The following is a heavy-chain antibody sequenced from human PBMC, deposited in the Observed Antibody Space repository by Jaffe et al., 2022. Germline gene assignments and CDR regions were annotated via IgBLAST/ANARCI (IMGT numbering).Heavy chain of an antibody. J-gene: IGHJ3*02. D-gene: IGHD3-10*01. Sequence: EVQLVESGGGLVQPGGSLRLSCAASGFTFSSYEMNWVRQAPGKGLEWVSYISSSGSTIYYADSVKGRFTISRDNAKNSLYLQMNSLRAEDTAVYYCARDIPSVLLWFGESPGAFDIWGQGTMVTVSS. CDR3: ARDIPSVLLWFGESPGAFDI. V-gene: IGHV3-48*03. CDR2: ISSSGSTI. CDR1: GFTFSSYE.